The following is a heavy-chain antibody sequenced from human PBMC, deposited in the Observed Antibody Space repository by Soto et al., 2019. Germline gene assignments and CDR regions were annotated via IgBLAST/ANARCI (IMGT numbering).Heavy chain of an antibody. V-gene: IGHV3-53*02. CDR1: GFTVSSNH. Sequence: EVQLVETGGGLIQPGGSLRLSCAASGFTVSSNHMSWVRQAPGKGLEWVSVIYSGGSTYYADSVKGRFTISRDNSKNTLYLQMNSLRAEDTAVYYCARMSQQLVRSSGRRYYFDYWGQGTLVTVSS. CDR3: ARMSQQLVRSSGRRYYFDY. D-gene: IGHD6-13*01. J-gene: IGHJ4*02. CDR2: IYSGGST.